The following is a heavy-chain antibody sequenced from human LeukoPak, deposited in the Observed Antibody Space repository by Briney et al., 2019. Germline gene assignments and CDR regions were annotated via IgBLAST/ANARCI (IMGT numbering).Heavy chain of an antibody. J-gene: IGHJ4*02. Sequence: GGSLRLSCAASGFTFSNYAMTWVRQAPGKGLEWVSILSGSGGSAYYADSVKGRFTISRDNSKNTLYLQMNSLRAEDTAVYSCARGYCTSSSCYNDYWGQGTLVTVSS. D-gene: IGHD2-2*02. CDR2: LSGSGGSA. V-gene: IGHV3-23*01. CDR1: GFTFSNYA. CDR3: ARGYCTSSSCYNDY.